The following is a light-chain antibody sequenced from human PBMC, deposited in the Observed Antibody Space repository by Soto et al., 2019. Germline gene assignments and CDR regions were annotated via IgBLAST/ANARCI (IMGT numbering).Light chain of an antibody. V-gene: IGLV3-21*04. CDR1: NIGSKS. CDR3: QVWDSSSDHRV. CDR2: YDS. Sequence: SYELTQPPSVSVAPGKTARITCGGNNIGSKSVHWYQQKPGQAPVLVIYYDSDRPSGIPERFSGTNSGNTATLTISRVEAGDEADYYCQVWDSSSDHRVFGTRTKLTVL. J-gene: IGLJ1*01.